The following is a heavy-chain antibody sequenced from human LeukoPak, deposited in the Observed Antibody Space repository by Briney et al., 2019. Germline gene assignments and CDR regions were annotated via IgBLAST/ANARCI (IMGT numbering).Heavy chain of an antibody. CDR2: IYSGGST. D-gene: IGHD5-18*01. J-gene: IGHJ4*02. Sequence: PGGSLRLSCAASGFTVSSNYMSWVRQAPGKGLEWVSVIYSGGSTYYADSVKGRFTISRDNSKNTLYLQMNSLRAEDTAMYYCATGQTDSRYYFDYWGQGTLVTVSS. CDR3: ATGQTDSRYYFDY. V-gene: IGHV3-53*01. CDR1: GFTVSSNY.